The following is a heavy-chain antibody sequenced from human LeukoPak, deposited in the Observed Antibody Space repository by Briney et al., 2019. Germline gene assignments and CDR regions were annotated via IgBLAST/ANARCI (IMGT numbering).Heavy chain of an antibody. V-gene: IGHV3-48*03. Sequence: PGGSLRLSCAASGFTFSSYEMNWVRQAPGKGLEWVSYITSSGSTTYYADSVKGRFTISRDNSKNTLYLQMNSLRVEDTAVYYCAKKYSTGLDPWGQGTLVTVSS. CDR3: AKKYSTGLDP. CDR1: GFTFSSYE. D-gene: IGHD1-26*01. CDR2: ITSSGSTT. J-gene: IGHJ5*02.